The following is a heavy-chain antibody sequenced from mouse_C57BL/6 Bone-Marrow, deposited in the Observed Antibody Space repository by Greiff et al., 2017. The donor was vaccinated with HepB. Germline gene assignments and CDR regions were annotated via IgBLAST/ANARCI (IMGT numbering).Heavy chain of an antibody. J-gene: IGHJ3*01. CDR3: TIYYYYSSDSAY. V-gene: IGHV5-9-1*02. D-gene: IGHD1-1*01. CDR1: GFTFSSYA. CDR2: ISSGGDYI. Sequence: EVQLVESGEGLVKPGGSLKLSCAASGFTFSSYAMSWVRQTPEKRLEWVAYISSGGDYIYYADTVKGRFTISIDNARNTLYLQMSSLKSEDTAMYYCTIYYYYSSDSAYWGQGTMVTVSA.